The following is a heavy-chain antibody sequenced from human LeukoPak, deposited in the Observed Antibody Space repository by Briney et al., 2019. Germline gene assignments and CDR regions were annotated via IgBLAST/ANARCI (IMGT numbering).Heavy chain of an antibody. Sequence: GGSLRLSCAASGFTFSSYAMSWVRQAPGKGLEWVSAISGSGGSTYYADSVKGRFTISRDNSKNTLYLQMNSLRAEDTAVYYCAKDPSNYYDSSGYGAFDIWGQGTMVTVSS. V-gene: IGHV3-23*01. CDR2: ISGSGGST. D-gene: IGHD3-22*01. CDR1: GFTFSSYA. CDR3: AKDPSNYYDSSGYGAFDI. J-gene: IGHJ3*02.